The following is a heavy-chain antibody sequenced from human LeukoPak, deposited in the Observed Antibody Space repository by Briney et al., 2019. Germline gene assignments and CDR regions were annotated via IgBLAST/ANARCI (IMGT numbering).Heavy chain of an antibody. V-gene: IGHV3-23*01. Sequence: GGSLRLSCAASGFTFNNYGLIWVRQAPGKGLEWVAAISNDGGGTMYAAFVEGRFTISRDNSKNTLFLQMNSLRAEDTALYYCAEGSSGYFADLGGQGTLVTVSS. CDR3: AEGSSGYFADL. J-gene: IGHJ5*02. D-gene: IGHD3-22*01. CDR1: GFTFNNYG. CDR2: ISNDGGGT.